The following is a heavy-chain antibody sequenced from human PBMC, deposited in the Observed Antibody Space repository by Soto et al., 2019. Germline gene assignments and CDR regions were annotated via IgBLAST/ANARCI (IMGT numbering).Heavy chain of an antibody. D-gene: IGHD4-17*01. V-gene: IGHV4-59*12. J-gene: IGHJ4*02. Sequence: PSETLSLTCTVSGGSISSYYWSWIRQPPGKGLEWIGYINYSGSTTYNPSLRSRVTISRDMSTSTAYMELSSLRPEDTAVYYCAADVGGYIYGLARHWGPGTLVTVSS. CDR2: INYSGST. CDR3: AADVGGYIYGLARH. CDR1: GGSISSYY.